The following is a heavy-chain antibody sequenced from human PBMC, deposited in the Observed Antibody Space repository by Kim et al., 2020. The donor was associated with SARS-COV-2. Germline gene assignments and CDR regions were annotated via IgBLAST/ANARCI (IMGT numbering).Heavy chain of an antibody. CDR3: ARGDFQGWFDP. CDR2: T. Sequence: TTYAQKFQGGVTMTRDTSISTAYMELSRLRSDDTAVYYCARGDFQGWFDPWGQGTLVTVSS. J-gene: IGHJ5*02. D-gene: IGHD3-3*01. V-gene: IGHV1-2*02.